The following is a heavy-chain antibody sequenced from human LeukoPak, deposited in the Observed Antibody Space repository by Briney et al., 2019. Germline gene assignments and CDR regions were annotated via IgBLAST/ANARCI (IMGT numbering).Heavy chain of an antibody. J-gene: IGHJ4*02. CDR3: ARDRLLRYFDWSFFPDY. CDR1: GGSISSSNW. V-gene: IGHV4-4*02. Sequence: PSETLSLTCAVSGGSISSSNWWSWVRQPPGKGLEWIGEIYHSGSTNYNPSLKSRVTISVDTSKNQFSLKLSSVTAADTAVYYCARDRLLRYFDWSFFPDYWGQGTLVTVSS. CDR2: IYHSGST. D-gene: IGHD3-9*01.